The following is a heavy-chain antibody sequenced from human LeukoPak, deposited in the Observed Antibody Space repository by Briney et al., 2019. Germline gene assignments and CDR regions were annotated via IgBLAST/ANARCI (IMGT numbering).Heavy chain of an antibody. CDR2: IYTSGST. V-gene: IGHV4-4*07. CDR3: ASSSGQYCSSTSCYPVYFDY. Sequence: PSETLSLTYTVSGGSISSYYWSWIRQPAGKGLEWIGRIYTSGSTNYNPSLKSRVTMSVDTSKNQFSLKLSSVTAADTAVYYCASSSGQYCSSTSCYPVYFDYWGQGTLVTVSS. D-gene: IGHD2-2*01. J-gene: IGHJ4*02. CDR1: GGSISSYY.